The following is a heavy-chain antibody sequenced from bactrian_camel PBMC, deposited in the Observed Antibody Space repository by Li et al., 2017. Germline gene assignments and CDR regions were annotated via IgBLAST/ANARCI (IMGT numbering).Heavy chain of an antibody. CDR3: DTGVTLPY. CDR1: GFTFSRDA. Sequence: VQLVESGGGLVQPGGSLRLSCAASGFTFSRDAMMWVRQAQGKGLEWVSGILSGGNTYYADSVKGRFTISRDNAKNTVYLQMNSLKSEDTALYYCDTGVTLPYWGQGTQVTVS. D-gene: IGHD2*01. CDR2: ILSGGNT. V-gene: IGHV3S10*01. J-gene: IGHJ4*01.